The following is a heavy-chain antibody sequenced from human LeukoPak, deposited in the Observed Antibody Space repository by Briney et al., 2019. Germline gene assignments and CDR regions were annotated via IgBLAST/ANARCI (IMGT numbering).Heavy chain of an antibody. Sequence: GGSLRLSCAASGFTFSSYVMSWVRQAPGKGLEWVSYISHDSERIYYADSVKGRFTISRDNSKNTLYLQMNSLRAEDTAVYYCAKSSGWSHWGQGTLVTVSS. V-gene: IGHV3-23*01. CDR3: AKSSGWSH. J-gene: IGHJ4*02. CDR2: ISHDSERI. CDR1: GFTFSSYV. D-gene: IGHD6-19*01.